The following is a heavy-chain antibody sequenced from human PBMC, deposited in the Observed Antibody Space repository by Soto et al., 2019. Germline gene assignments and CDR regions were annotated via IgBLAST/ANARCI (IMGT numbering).Heavy chain of an antibody. CDR3: ARGGGSTKVDY. J-gene: IGHJ4*02. CDR1: GGSITSSGYY. D-gene: IGHD2-2*01. Sequence: QVQLQESGPGLVKPSQTLSLTCTVSGGSITSSGYYWSWIRQHPGEGLEWIGFTSNSGSTSYNPSLESRVTISVNTPSNQFTLNLKSVTAADTAVYYCARGGGSTKVDYWGQGTLVTGSP. V-gene: IGHV4-31*03. CDR2: TSNSGST.